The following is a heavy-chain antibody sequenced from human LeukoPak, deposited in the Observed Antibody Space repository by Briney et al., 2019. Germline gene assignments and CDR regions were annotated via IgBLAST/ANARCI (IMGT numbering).Heavy chain of an antibody. D-gene: IGHD5-12*01. Sequence: QPGRSLRLSCAASGFTFSSYGMHWVRQAPGKGLEWVAVIWYDGSNKYYADSVKGRFTISRDNSKNTLYLQMNSLRAEDTAVYFCVKDRGGYVKYKTFESWGQGTLVTVSS. CDR1: GFTFSSYG. J-gene: IGHJ4*02. CDR2: IWYDGSNK. CDR3: VKDRGGYVKYKTFES. V-gene: IGHV3-33*06.